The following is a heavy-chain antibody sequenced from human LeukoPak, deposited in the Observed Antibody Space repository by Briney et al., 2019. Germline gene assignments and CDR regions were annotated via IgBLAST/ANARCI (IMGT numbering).Heavy chain of an antibody. V-gene: IGHV1-18*01. CDR3: ARDHYDVLTGYAYNAFDI. CDR2: ISAYNANT. Sequence: ASVKVSCKASGYTFTNYGVSCVRQAPGQGLEWMGWISAYNANTNYAQNLQGRVTMTTDTSTSTAYMELRSLRSDDTAVYYCARDHYDVLTGYAYNAFDIWGQGTMVAVSS. D-gene: IGHD3-9*01. CDR1: GYTFTNYG. J-gene: IGHJ3*02.